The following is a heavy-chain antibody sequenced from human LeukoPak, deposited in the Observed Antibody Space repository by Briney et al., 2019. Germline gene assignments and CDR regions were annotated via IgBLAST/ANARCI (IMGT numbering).Heavy chain of an antibody. Sequence: GGSLRLSCAASGFTFDDYGMSWVRQAPGKGLEWVSGINWNGGSAGYADSVKGRFTISRDNAKNSMYLQMNSLRAEDTALYYCARPTGYSGYDYWGQGTLVTVSS. CDR1: GFTFDDYG. J-gene: IGHJ4*02. D-gene: IGHD5-12*01. V-gene: IGHV3-20*04. CDR3: ARPTGYSGYDY. CDR2: INWNGGSA.